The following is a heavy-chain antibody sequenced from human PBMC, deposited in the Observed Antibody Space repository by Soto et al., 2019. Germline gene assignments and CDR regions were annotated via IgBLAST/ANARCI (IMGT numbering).Heavy chain of an antibody. CDR2: ISYDGSNK. J-gene: IGHJ4*02. CDR3: ARGPRPPTYYYGSASYYIPRPFDY. CDR1: GFTFSRYA. D-gene: IGHD3-10*01. V-gene: IGHV3-30-3*01. Sequence: QVQLVESGGGVVQPGRSLRLSCAASGFTFSRYAMHWVRQAPGKGLEWVAVISYDGSNKYYADSVKGRFTISRDNSKNTLYLQMNSLRAEDSAVYYCARGPRPPTYYYGSASYYIPRPFDYWGQGTLVTVSS.